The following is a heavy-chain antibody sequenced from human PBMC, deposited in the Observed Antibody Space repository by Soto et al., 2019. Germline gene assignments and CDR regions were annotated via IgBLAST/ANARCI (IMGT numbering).Heavy chain of an antibody. D-gene: IGHD3-22*01. CDR3: AKDGFDYYDNSGYSYFDS. CDR1: GFTFSTYA. CDR2: ISGGGVST. Sequence: GGSLRLSCAASGFTFSTYAMSWVRQAPGKGLEWVSAISGGGVSTYYADSVKGRFTISRDNSKNTLYLQVNSLRAEDTAVYYCAKDGFDYYDNSGYSYFDSWGQGTLVTVSS. V-gene: IGHV3-23*01. J-gene: IGHJ4*02.